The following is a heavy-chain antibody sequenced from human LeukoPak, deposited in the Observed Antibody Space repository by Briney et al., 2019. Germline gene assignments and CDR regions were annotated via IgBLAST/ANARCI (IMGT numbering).Heavy chain of an antibody. CDR3: ARWYSSGWAFDY. Sequence: ASETLSLTCTVSGGSISSYYWSWIRQPPGKGLEWIGYIYYSGSTKYNPSLKSRVTISVDTSKNQFSLRLSSVTAADTAVYYCARWYSSGWAFDYWGQGTLVPVSS. CDR1: GGSISSYY. D-gene: IGHD6-19*01. V-gene: IGHV4-59*08. J-gene: IGHJ4*02. CDR2: IYYSGST.